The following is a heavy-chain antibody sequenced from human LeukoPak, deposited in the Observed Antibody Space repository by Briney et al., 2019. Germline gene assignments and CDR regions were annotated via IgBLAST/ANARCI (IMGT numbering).Heavy chain of an antibody. CDR3: ATLVPRQAGHY. D-gene: IGHD2-2*01. CDR2: INLNSGGT. Sequence: ASVKVSCKASGYTFTGYYMHWVRQAPGQGLEWMGWINLNSGGTNYAQKFQGRVTMTRDTSISTAYMELSRLRSDDTAVYYCATLVPRQAGHYWGQGTLVTVSS. CDR1: GYTFTGYY. J-gene: IGHJ4*02. V-gene: IGHV1-2*02.